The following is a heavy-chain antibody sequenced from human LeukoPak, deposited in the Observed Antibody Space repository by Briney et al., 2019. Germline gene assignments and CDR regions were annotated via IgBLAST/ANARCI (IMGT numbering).Heavy chain of an antibody. Sequence: ASVKVSCKASGYTFTSYGISWVRQAPGQGLEGMGWINPNTGGTNYAQKFQGRVTMTRDTSISTAYMDLSSLRSDDTALYYCARGGIPHYYYYMDVWGKGTTVTVSS. CDR2: INPNTGGT. CDR1: GYTFTSYG. D-gene: IGHD1-1*01. J-gene: IGHJ6*03. V-gene: IGHV1-2*02. CDR3: ARGGIPHYYYYMDV.